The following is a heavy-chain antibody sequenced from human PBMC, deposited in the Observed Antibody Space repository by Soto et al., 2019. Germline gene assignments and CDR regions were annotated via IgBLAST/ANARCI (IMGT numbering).Heavy chain of an antibody. Sequence: EVQLVESGGGLVKPGGSLRLSCAASGITISSAWMNWVRQAPGKGLEWVGRIKTKTQGETTDYAAPVKGRFTISRDDSENTLSLQMNSLRIEDTAVYYCTTGSVEGYWGQGTLVTVSS. J-gene: IGHJ4*02. CDR3: TTGSVEGY. CDR1: GITISSAW. D-gene: IGHD1-26*01. V-gene: IGHV3-15*07. CDR2: IKTKTQGETT.